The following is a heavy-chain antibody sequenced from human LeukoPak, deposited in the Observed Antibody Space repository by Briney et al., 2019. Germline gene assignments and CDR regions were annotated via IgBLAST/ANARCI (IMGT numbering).Heavy chain of an antibody. Sequence: ASVKVSCKASGYTFTSYDINWVRQATGQGLEWMGWMSPNSGNTGYAQKFQGRVTMTRNTSISTAYMELSSLKSEDTAVYYCARPAHSYYYYMDDWGKGTTVTVSS. J-gene: IGHJ6*03. CDR3: ARPAHSYYYYMDD. CDR1: GYTFTSYD. CDR2: MSPNSGNT. V-gene: IGHV1-8*01.